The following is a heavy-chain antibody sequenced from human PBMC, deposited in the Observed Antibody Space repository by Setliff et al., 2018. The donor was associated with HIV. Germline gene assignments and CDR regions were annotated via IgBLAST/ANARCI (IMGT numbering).Heavy chain of an antibody. CDR3: ARDNYYDSSGIDY. D-gene: IGHD3-22*01. J-gene: IGHJ4*02. V-gene: IGHV4-59*11. CDR1: GGSISSHY. Sequence: PSETLSLTCTVSGGSISSHYWSWIRQSPKTGLEWIGYIYASGVTSYNPSLKSRVTISIDTSKNQFSLKLSSVTAADTAVYYCARDNYYDSSGIDYWGQGTLVTVSS. CDR2: IYASGVT.